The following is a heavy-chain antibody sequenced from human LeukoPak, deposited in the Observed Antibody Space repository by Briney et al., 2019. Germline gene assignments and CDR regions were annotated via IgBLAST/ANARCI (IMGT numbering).Heavy chain of an antibody. J-gene: IGHJ4*02. D-gene: IGHD3-16*01. Sequence: PSETLSLTCTVSGVSISSTTYYWGWIRRPPGKGLEWIGSIYYSGSTYYNPSLKSRVTVSVDTSKNQFSLILSSVTAADPAVYYCVRGSTLRHYQYWGQGTLVTVSS. CDR3: VRGSTLRHYQY. V-gene: IGHV4-39*01. CDR1: GVSISSTTYY. CDR2: IYYSGST.